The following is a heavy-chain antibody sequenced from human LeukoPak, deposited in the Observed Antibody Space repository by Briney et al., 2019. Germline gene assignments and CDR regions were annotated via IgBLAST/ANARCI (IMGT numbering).Heavy chain of an antibody. Sequence: KTSETLSLTCTVSGGSISSYYWSWTRQPPGKGLEGIGYIYYSGSTNYNPSLKSRVTISVDTSKNQFSQKLSSVSAADTAVYYCARGSPPSAYDSSGYYQDWYFDLWGRGTLVTVSS. D-gene: IGHD3-22*01. J-gene: IGHJ2*01. V-gene: IGHV4-59*01. CDR1: GGSISSYY. CDR3: ARGSPPSAYDSSGYYQDWYFDL. CDR2: IYYSGST.